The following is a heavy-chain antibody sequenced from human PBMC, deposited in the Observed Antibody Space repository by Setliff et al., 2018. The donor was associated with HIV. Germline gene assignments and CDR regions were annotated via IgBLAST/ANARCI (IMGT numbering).Heavy chain of an antibody. CDR3: ARVGSSTSLDY. D-gene: IGHD6-13*01. CDR1: GFPFSLHS. Sequence: GGSLRLSCTASGFPFSLHSMNWVRQTPGRGLEWVSSINGNTLYISYAASVRRRFTISRDNAKGSLYLQLTSLRPEDTGVYFCARVGSSTSLDYWGQGILVTVSS. V-gene: IGHV3-21*06. CDR2: INGNTLYI. J-gene: IGHJ4*02.